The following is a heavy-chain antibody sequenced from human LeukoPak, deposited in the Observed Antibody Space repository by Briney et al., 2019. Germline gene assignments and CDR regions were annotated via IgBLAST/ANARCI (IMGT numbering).Heavy chain of an antibody. V-gene: IGHV4-34*01. CDR2: INHSGST. CDR1: GGSFSGYY. J-gene: IGHJ6*03. CDR3: ARGPYYYDSSGYDMDV. D-gene: IGHD3-22*01. Sequence: PSETLSLTCAVYGGSFSGYYWSWIRQPPGKGLEWIGEINHSGSTNYNPSLKSRVTISVDTSKNQFSLKLSSVTAADTAVYYCARGPYYYDSSGYDMDVWGKGTTVTVSS.